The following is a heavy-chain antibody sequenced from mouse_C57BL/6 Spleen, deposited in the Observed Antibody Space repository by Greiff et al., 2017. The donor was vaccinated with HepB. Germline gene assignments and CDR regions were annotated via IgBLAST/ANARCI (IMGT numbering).Heavy chain of an antibody. D-gene: IGHD3-2*02. J-gene: IGHJ3*01. CDR3: AREVVGQLRLDPFAY. Sequence: QVQLQQSGPELVKPGASVKISCKASGYAFSSSWMNWVKQRPGKGLEWIGRIYPGDGDTNYNGKFKGKATLTADKSSSTAYMQLSSLTSEDSAVYFCAREVVGQLRLDPFAYWGQGTLVTVSA. CDR1: GYAFSSSW. V-gene: IGHV1-82*01. CDR2: IYPGDGDT.